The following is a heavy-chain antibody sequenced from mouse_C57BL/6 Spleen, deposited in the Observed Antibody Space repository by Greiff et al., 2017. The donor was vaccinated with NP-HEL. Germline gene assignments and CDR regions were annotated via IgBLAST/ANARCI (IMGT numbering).Heavy chain of an antibody. V-gene: IGHV1-64*01. CDR3: ARDGVRIWLRRGWFAY. Sequence: QVQLQQPGAELVKPGASVKLSCKASGYTFTSYWMHWVKQRPGQGLEWIGMIHPTSGSTNYNEKFKSKATLTVDKSSSTAYMQLSSLTSEDSAVDYCARDGVRIWLRRGWFAYWGQGTLVTVSS. J-gene: IGHJ3*01. CDR2: IHPTSGST. D-gene: IGHD2-2*01. CDR1: GYTFTSYW.